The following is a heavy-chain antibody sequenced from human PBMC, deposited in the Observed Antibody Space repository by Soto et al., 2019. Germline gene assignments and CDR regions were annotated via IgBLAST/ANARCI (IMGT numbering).Heavy chain of an antibody. CDR2: LYYSGST. D-gene: IGHD2-21*02. Sequence: SETLSLTCTVSGDSIRNYYCSWIRQPPGKGLEWIGYLYYSGSTNYNPSLKSRVTISVDTSKNQFSLKLSSVTAADTAVYYCARHPYCGGDCYFEFDYWGQGTLVTVSS. V-gene: IGHV4-59*01. CDR1: GDSIRNYY. J-gene: IGHJ4*02. CDR3: ARHPYCGGDCYFEFDY.